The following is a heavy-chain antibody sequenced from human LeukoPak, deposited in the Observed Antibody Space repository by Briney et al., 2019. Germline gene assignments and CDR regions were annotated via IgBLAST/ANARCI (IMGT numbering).Heavy chain of an antibody. Sequence: GEPLKISCRGSGYSFTTYWIGWVRQLPGKGLECVGVIYPGDSDTRHSPSCQGKVSISADKSNNTAYLQWSSLKASDTAMYYCARRQGCSSTSCPPDSWGQGTLVTVSS. CDR2: IYPGDSDT. CDR3: ARRQGCSSTSCPPDS. CDR1: GYSFTTYW. J-gene: IGHJ4*02. D-gene: IGHD2-2*01. V-gene: IGHV5-51*01.